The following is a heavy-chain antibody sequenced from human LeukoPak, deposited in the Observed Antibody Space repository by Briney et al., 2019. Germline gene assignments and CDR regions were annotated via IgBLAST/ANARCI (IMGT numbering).Heavy chain of an antibody. Sequence: GASVKVSCKASGYTFTGYYMHWVRQAPGQGLEWMGWINPNSGGTNYAQKFQGRVTMTRDTSISTAYMELSRLRSDDTAVYYCAADILTGYPSYYFDYWGQGTLVTVSS. CDR1: GYTFTGYY. D-gene: IGHD3-9*01. CDR2: INPNSGGT. J-gene: IGHJ4*02. CDR3: AADILTGYPSYYFDY. V-gene: IGHV1-2*02.